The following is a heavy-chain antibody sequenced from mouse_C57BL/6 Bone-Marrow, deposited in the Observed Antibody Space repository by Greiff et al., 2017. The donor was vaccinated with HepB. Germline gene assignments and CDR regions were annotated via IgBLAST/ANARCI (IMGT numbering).Heavy chain of an antibody. D-gene: IGHD2-1*01. CDR3: AREGGNDYYAMDY. J-gene: IGHJ4*01. CDR2: ISDGGSYT. Sequence: DVKLVESGGGLVKPGGSLKLSCAASGFTFSSYAMSWVRQTPEKRLEWVATISDGGSYTYYPDNVKGRFTISRDNAKNNLYLQMSHLKSEDTAMYYCAREGGNDYYAMDYWGQGTSVTVSS. V-gene: IGHV5-4*01. CDR1: GFTFSSYA.